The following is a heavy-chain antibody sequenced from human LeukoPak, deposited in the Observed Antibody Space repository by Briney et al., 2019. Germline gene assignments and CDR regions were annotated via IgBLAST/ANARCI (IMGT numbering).Heavy chain of an antibody. J-gene: IGHJ6*02. V-gene: IGHV3-23*01. CDR3: AREGQRESAAFFYYYYYGMDV. CDR2: ISGSGGST. CDR1: GFTFSSYA. Sequence: PGGSLRLSCAASGFTFSSYAMSWVRQAPGKGLEWVSAISGSGGSTYYADSVKGRFTISRDNSKNTLYLQMNSLRAEDTAVYYCAREGQRESAAFFYYYYYGMDVWGQGTTVTVSS. D-gene: IGHD6-13*01.